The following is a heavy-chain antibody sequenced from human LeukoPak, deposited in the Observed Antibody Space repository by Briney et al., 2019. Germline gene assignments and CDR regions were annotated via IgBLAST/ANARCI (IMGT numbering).Heavy chain of an antibody. V-gene: IGHV4-30-2*01. CDR2: IYHSGST. J-gene: IGHJ6*02. CDR1: GGSISSGGYS. CDR3: ARRGSRYTSPYSSSSKSPNYGMDV. Sequence: PSETLSLTCAVSGGSISSGGYSWSWIRQPPGKGLEWIGYIYHSGSTYYNPSLKSRVTISVDTSKNQFSLKLSSVTAADTAVYYCARRGSRYTSPYSSSSKSPNYGMDVWGQGTTVTVSS. D-gene: IGHD6-6*01.